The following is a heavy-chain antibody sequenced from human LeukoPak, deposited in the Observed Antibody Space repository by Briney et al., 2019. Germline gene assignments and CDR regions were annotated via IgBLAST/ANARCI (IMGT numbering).Heavy chain of an antibody. CDR1: GFTFSNYA. CDR3: AKGLRIAAAIDY. D-gene: IGHD6-13*01. V-gene: IGHV3-23*01. J-gene: IGHJ4*02. CDR2: ISGSGGST. Sequence: GGSLRLSCAASGFTFSNYAMYWVRQAPGKGLEWVSAISGSGGSTYYADSVKGRFTISRDNSKNTLYLQMNSLRAEDTAVYYCAKGLRIAAAIDYWGQGTLVTVSS.